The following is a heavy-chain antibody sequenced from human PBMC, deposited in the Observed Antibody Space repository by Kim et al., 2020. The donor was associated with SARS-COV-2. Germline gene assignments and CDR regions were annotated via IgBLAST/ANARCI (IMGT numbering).Heavy chain of an antibody. V-gene: IGHV4-34*01. CDR3: ARGGSVYYDRSSYIDY. J-gene: IGHJ4*01. Sequence: SETLSLTCAVYGESFSGYYWSWISQSPGKGLEWIGEINHIGRSSYNPSLKSRDTMSLDTSKNQFSLIVNSVTAADTAVYFCARGGSVYYDRSSYIDYWG. CDR1: GESFSGYY. CDR2: INHIGRS. D-gene: IGHD3-22*01.